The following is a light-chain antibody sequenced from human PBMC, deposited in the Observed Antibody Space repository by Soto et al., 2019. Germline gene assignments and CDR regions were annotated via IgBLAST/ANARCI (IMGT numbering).Light chain of an antibody. V-gene: IGKV3-11*01. CDR2: DTS. Sequence: EVVLTQSPATLSLSPGERATLSCRASQSVNIYLAWYQQKPGQPPRLLIYDTSNRATGVPARFSGSGSGTDFSLTINGREPEDFAVYYCQQRQKWPPLTFGGGTKVEI. J-gene: IGKJ4*01. CDR3: QQRQKWPPLT. CDR1: QSVNIY.